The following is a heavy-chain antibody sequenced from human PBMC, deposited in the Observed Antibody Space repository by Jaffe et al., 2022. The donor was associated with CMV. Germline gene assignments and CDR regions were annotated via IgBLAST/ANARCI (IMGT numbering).Heavy chain of an antibody. J-gene: IGHJ5*02. Sequence: QLQLQESGPGLVKPSETLSLTCTVSGGSISSSSYYWGWIRQPPGKGLEWIGSIYYSGSTYYNPSLKSRVTISVDTSKNQFSLKLSSVTAADTAVYYCARHPSFYYGETGWFDPWGQGTLVTVSS. CDR2: IYYSGST. CDR3: ARHPSFYYGETGWFDP. D-gene: IGHD4-17*01. CDR1: GGSISSSSYY. V-gene: IGHV4-39*01.